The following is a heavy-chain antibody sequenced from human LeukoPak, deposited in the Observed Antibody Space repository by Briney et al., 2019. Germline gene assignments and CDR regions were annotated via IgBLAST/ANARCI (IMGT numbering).Heavy chain of an antibody. Sequence: SETLSLTCTVSGGSISSYYWSWIRQPPGKGLEWIGYIYYSGSTNYNPSLKSRVNISVDTSKNQFSLKLSSVTAADTAVYYCARFYGDYSFDYWGQGTLVTVSS. CDR1: GGSISSYY. J-gene: IGHJ4*02. D-gene: IGHD4-17*01. V-gene: IGHV4-59*01. CDR3: ARFYGDYSFDY. CDR2: IYYSGST.